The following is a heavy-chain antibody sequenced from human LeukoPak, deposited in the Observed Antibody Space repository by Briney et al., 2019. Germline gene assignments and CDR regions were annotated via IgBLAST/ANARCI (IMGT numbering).Heavy chain of an antibody. CDR1: GGSISSSSYY. V-gene: IGHV4-39*07. D-gene: IGHD1-7*01. Sequence: SETLSLTCTVSGGSISSSSYYWGWIRQPPGKGLEWIGSIYYSGSTNYNPSLKSRVTISVDTSKNQFSLKLSSVTAADTAVYYCASTGTGGFDYWGQGTLVTVSS. CDR2: IYYSGST. J-gene: IGHJ4*02. CDR3: ASTGTGGFDY.